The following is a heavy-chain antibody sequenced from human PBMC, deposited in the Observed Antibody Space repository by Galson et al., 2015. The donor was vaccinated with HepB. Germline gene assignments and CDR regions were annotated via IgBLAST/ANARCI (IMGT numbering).Heavy chain of an antibody. D-gene: IGHD3-3*02. CDR3: ARGIFGVVIWSGEYYFGY. CDR1: GGSISSSSYY. J-gene: IGHJ4*02. Sequence: ETLSLTYTVSGGSISSSSYYWGWIRQPPGEGLEGIGSIFYRGTTAYNPSLRSRVTISVDTSKNQISLKMSSVTAADTAAYYCARGIFGVVIWSGEYYFGYWGQGTPVTVSS. V-gene: IGHV4-39*07. CDR2: IFYRGTT.